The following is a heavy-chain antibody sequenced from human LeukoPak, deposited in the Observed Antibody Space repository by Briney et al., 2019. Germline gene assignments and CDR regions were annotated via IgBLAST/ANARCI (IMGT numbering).Heavy chain of an antibody. CDR1: GGSVSSGSYY. CDR3: ARDRGGEYYFDY. CDR2: IYYSGST. J-gene: IGHJ4*02. D-gene: IGHD4-23*01. V-gene: IGHV4-61*01. Sequence: SETLSLTCTVSGGSVSSGSYYWSWIRQPPGKGLEWIGYIYYSGSTNYNPSLKSRVTISVDTSKNQFSLKLSSVIAADTAVYYCARDRGGEYYFDYWGQGTLVTVSS.